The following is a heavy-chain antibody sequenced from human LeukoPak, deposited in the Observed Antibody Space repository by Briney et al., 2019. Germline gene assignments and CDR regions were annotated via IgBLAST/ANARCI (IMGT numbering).Heavy chain of an antibody. CDR1: GFTFSSYG. V-gene: IGHV3-30*03. CDR2: ISYDGSNK. J-gene: IGHJ6*02. D-gene: IGHD6-13*01. CDR3: ARDLIAAAAGNGMDV. Sequence: PGGSLRLSCAASGFTFSSYGMHWVRQAPGKGLEWVAVISYDGSNKYYADSVKGRFTISRDNSKNTLYLQMNSLRAEDTAMYYCARDLIAAAAGNGMDVWGQGTTVTVSS.